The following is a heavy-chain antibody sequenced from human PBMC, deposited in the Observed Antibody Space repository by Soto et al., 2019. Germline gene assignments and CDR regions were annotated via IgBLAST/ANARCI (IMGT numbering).Heavy chain of an antibody. Sequence: GGSLRLSCAASGFTFSGYNMNWVRQAPGKGLEWVSYISSSSGTIYYADSVKGRFTISRDNAKNSLYLQMNSLRAEATAVYYCAKPGGYYDSSGSPTPDSWGQGPLVTVSS. CDR1: GFTFSGYN. J-gene: IGHJ5*01. CDR2: ISSSSGTI. V-gene: IGHV3-48*01. D-gene: IGHD3-22*01. CDR3: AKPGGYYDSSGSPTPDS.